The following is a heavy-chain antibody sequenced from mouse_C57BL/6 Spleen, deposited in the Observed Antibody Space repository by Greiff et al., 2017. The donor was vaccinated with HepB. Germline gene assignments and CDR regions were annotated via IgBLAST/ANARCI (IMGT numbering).Heavy chain of an antibody. J-gene: IGHJ4*01. CDR3: ARSGSNYAYYAMDY. CDR1: GYTFTSYW. D-gene: IGHD2-5*01. Sequence: QVQLQQPGAELVKPGASVKLSCKASGYTFTSYWMHWVKQRPGQGLEWIGMIHPNSGSTNYNEKFKSKAKLTVDKSSSTAYMQLSSLTSEDSAVYYCARSGSNYAYYAMDYWGQGTSVTVSS. CDR2: IHPNSGST. V-gene: IGHV1-64*01.